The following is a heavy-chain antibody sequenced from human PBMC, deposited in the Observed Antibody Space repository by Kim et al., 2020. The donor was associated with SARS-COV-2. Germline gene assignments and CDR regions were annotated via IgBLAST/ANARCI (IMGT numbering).Heavy chain of an antibody. V-gene: IGHV4-34*01. D-gene: IGHD6-19*01. J-gene: IGHJ6*03. Sequence: SETLSHTCAVYGGSFSGYYWSWIRQPPGKGLEWIGEINHSGSTNYNPSLKSRVTISVDTSKNQFSLKLSSVTAADTAVYYCARGTRQWLVRGPYYYYMDV. CDR1: GGSFSGYY. CDR2: INHSGST. CDR3: ARGTRQWLVRGPYYYYMDV.